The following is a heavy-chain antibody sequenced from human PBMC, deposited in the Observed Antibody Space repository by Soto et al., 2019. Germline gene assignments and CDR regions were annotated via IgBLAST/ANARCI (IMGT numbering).Heavy chain of an antibody. J-gene: IGHJ4*02. V-gene: IGHV1-18*01. CDR2: ISAYNGNT. D-gene: IGHD3-22*01. CDR1: GYTFTSYG. Sequence: ASVKVSCKASGYTFTSYGISWVRQAPGQGLEWMGRISAYNGNTNYAQKLQGRVTMTTDTSTSTAYMELRSLRSDDTAVYYCARVGYYDSSGYPAFAEYWGQGTLVTVSS. CDR3: ARVGYYDSSGYPAFAEY.